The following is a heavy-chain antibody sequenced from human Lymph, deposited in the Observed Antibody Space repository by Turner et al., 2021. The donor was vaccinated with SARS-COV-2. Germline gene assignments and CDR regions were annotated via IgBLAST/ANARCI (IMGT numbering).Heavy chain of an antibody. V-gene: IGHV4-59*01. CDR1: GGSMNNNY. D-gene: IGHD2-21*02. Sequence: QVQLQESGPRLVKPLETLFLTCTVSGGSMNNNYWSWIRQPPGKRLEWIGIIFNRGSTNYNPSLKSRVTISVDTSENQFSLKLTSVTAANTAIYYWARQTVNNWVDPWGQGTLVTVSS. CDR2: IFNRGST. J-gene: IGHJ5*02. CDR3: ARQTVNNWVDP.